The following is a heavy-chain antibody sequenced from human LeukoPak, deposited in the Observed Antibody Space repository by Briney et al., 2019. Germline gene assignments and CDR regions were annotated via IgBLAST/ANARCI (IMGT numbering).Heavy chain of an antibody. D-gene: IGHD5-12*01. CDR3: VRDGDIVVTPYYFDY. CDR1: GGTFSSYA. J-gene: IGHJ4*02. V-gene: IGHV1-69*04. CDR2: IIPILGIA. Sequence: AASVKVSCKASGGTFSSYAISWVRQAPGQGLEWMGRIIPILGIANYAQKFQGRVTITADKSTSTAYMELSSLRSEDTAVYCCVRDGDIVVTPYYFDYWGQGTLVTVSS.